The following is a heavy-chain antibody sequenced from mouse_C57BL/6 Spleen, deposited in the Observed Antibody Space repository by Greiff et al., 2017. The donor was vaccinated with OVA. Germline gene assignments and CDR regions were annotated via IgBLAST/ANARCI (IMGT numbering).Heavy chain of an antibody. CDR3: ARYNYGSSYDYYAMDY. D-gene: IGHD1-1*01. J-gene: IGHJ4*01. CDR2: IYPGSGST. Sequence: QVQLQQPGAELVKPGASVKMSCKASGYTFTSYWITWVKQRPGQGLEWIGDIYPGSGSTNYNEKFKSKATLTVDTSSSTAYMQLSSLTSEDSAVYYCARYNYGSSYDYYAMDYWGQGTSVTVSS. V-gene: IGHV1-55*01. CDR1: GYTFTSYW.